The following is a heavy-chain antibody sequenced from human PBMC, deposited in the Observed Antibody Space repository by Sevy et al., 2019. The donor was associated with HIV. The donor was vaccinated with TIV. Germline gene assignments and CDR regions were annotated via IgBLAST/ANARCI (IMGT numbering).Heavy chain of an antibody. CDR1: TYSSTIYY. D-gene: IGHD2-21*02. J-gene: IGHJ4*02. V-gene: IGHV1-46*01. CDR3: AVSQCCGGDCYYFDQ. CDR2: INPSGGGT. Sequence: ASVKVSCRTSTYSSTIYYMQWVRQAPGQGLEWMGLINPSGGGTSYTQKFQDRVTMTWDTSTGTVYMDLSSLRSEDTAVYYCAVSQCCGGDCYYFDQWGQGTLVTVSS.